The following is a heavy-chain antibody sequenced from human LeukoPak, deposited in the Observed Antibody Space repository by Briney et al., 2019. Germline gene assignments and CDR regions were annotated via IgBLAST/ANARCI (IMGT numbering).Heavy chain of an antibody. D-gene: IGHD5-12*01. CDR2: INYDGTTT. CDR1: GFNFSSYW. Sequence: PGGSLRLSCAPSGFNFSSYWMLWDRQAPGRGMVWILRINYDGTTTSYADSVKGRFTISTDNAKNTLYLQMNSLRAEDTAAFYCGRGRPRGYSGYVIDYWGQRTPITVSS. J-gene: IGHJ4*02. CDR3: GRGRPRGYSGYVIDY. V-gene: IGHV3-74*01.